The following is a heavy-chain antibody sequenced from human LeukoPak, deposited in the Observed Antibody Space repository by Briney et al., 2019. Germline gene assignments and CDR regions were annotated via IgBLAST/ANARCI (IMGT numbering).Heavy chain of an antibody. D-gene: IGHD1-1*01. CDR3: AKDLTTGTLSFDY. J-gene: IGHJ4*02. V-gene: IGHV3-33*06. CDR1: GFTFSSYG. Sequence: GGSLRLSCAASGFTFSSYGMHWVRQAPGKGLEWVAVIWYDGSNKYYADSVKGQFTISRDNSKNTLYLQMNSLRAEDTAVYYCAKDLTTGTLSFDYWGQGTLVTVSS. CDR2: IWYDGSNK.